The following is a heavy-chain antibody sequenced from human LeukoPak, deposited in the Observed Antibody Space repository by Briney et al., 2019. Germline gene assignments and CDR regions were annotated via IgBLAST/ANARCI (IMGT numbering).Heavy chain of an antibody. D-gene: IGHD3-10*01. CDR2: IYYSGST. CDR1: GGSISSYY. CDR3: ARAYGSGSIDY. J-gene: IGHJ4*02. V-gene: IGHV4-59*01. Sequence: SSETLSLTCTVSGGSISSYYWSWIRQPPGKGLEWIGYIYYSGSTNYNPSLKSRVTISVDTSKNQFSLKLSSVTAADTAVYYCARAYGSGSIDYWGQGTLVTVSS.